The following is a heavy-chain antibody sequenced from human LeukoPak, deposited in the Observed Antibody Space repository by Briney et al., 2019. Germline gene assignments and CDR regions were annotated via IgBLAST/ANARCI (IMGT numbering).Heavy chain of an antibody. CDR1: GYTFTGYY. Sequence: ASVKVSCKASGYTFTGYYVHWVRQAPGQGLEWMGWINPNSGGTSYAQKFQGRVTMTRDTSISTAYMELSRLRSDDTAVYYCARGGLLLLWFGESSFDYWGQGTLVTVSS. V-gene: IGHV1-2*02. CDR3: ARGGLLLLWFGESSFDY. CDR2: INPNSGGT. J-gene: IGHJ4*02. D-gene: IGHD3-10*01.